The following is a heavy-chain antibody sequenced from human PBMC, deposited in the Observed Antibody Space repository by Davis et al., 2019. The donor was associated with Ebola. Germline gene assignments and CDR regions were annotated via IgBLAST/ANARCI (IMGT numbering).Heavy chain of an antibody. V-gene: IGHV1-18*01. Sequence: AASVKVSCKASGYTFTSYDISWVRQAPGQGLERMGWISAYNGNTNYAQKLQGRVTMTTDTSTSTAYMELRSLRSDDTAVYYCARDPLMEAVGYWGQGTLVTVSS. D-gene: IGHD2-8*01. CDR2: ISAYNGNT. CDR1: GYTFTSYD. J-gene: IGHJ4*02. CDR3: ARDPLMEAVGY.